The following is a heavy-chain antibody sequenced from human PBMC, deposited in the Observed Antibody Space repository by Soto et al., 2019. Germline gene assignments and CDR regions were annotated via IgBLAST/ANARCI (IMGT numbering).Heavy chain of an antibody. CDR2: VNPIVGMS. D-gene: IGHD3-10*01. CDR3: ATSYGSGSTHFDY. Sequence: QVQLVQSGAEVKKPGSSVKVSCTASGGTFNFYTINWVRQAPGQRPEWVGRVNPIVGMSSSASKFQGRVTMTEAKSTSKAYRDLTGLKSEATAVYYCATSYGSGSTHFDYWGQGTLVTVS. J-gene: IGHJ4*02. CDR1: GGTFNFYT. V-gene: IGHV1-69*02.